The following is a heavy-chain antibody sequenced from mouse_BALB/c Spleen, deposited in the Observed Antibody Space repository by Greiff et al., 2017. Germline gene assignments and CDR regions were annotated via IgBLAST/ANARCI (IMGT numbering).Heavy chain of an antibody. CDR3: ASYGPFDY. CDR2: INSNGGST. J-gene: IGHJ2*01. Sequence: EVMLVESGGGLVQPGGSLKLSCAASGFTFSSYGMSWVRQTPDKRLELVATINSNGGSTYYPDSVKGRFTISIDNAKNTLYLQMSSLKSEDTAMYYCASYGPFDYWGQGTTLTVSS. V-gene: IGHV5-6-3*01. D-gene: IGHD1-1*02. CDR1: GFTFSSYG.